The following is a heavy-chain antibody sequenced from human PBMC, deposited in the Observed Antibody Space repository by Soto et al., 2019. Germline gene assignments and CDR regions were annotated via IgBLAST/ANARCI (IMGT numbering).Heavy chain of an antibody. CDR3: TTENGRDYYGMDV. V-gene: IGHV3-15*01. J-gene: IGHJ6*02. CDR2: IKSKTDGGTT. CDR1: GFTFSNAW. D-gene: IGHD1-26*01. Sequence: EVQLVESGGCLVKPGGSLRLSCAASGFTFSNAWMSWVRQAPGKGLEWVGRIKSKTDGGTTDYAAPVKGRFTISRDDSKNTLYLQMNSLKTEDTAVYYCTTENGRDYYGMDVWGQGTTVTVSS.